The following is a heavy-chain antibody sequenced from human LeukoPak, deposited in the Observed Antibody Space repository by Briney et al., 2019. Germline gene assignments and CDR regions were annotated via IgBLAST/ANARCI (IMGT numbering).Heavy chain of an antibody. CDR2: ITTYNGTA. J-gene: IGHJ4*02. Sequence: GNAVKVSCKASGYTFTSYGFSWVRQAPGQGLEWMGWITTYNGTAKYAQNFQGRVTMTTDTPTSTAYMELRSLRFDDTAVYYCARARPYDFWSGYPYWGQGTLVTVSS. V-gene: IGHV1-18*01. D-gene: IGHD3-3*01. CDR1: GYTFTSYG. CDR3: ARARPYDFWSGYPY.